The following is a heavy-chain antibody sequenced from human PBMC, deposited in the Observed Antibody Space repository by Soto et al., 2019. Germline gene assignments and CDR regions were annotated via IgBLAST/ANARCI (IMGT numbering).Heavy chain of an antibody. CDR3: ARDNELYECCGYSSCSIYH. CDR1: GGPVSSGSYY. Sequence: SEPLSLTCTFSGGPVSSGSYYWTWIRQSPGKTLEWIGYKHSSGRTYFNPSLKSRVTMSADTSKNQFSLKLSSVTAADSGVYYCARDNELYECCGYSSCSIYHWGRGILVIVSS. CDR2: KHSSGRT. D-gene: IGHD3-22*01. J-gene: IGHJ5*02. V-gene: IGHV4-61*01.